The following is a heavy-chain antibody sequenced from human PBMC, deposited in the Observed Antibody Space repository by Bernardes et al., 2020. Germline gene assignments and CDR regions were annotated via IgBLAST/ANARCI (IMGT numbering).Heavy chain of an antibody. V-gene: IGHV3-9*01. CDR1: GFNFDNYA. Sequence: GGSLRLSCTASGFNFDNYAMHWVRQAPGKGLEWVSGISWNSGAVAYADSVKGRFTLSRDNAQNSLYLQMHSLRPEDTAFYYCAKVLPPGNGYVPFDYWGQGTLVTVSS. D-gene: IGHD5-18*01. CDR3: AKVLPPGNGYVPFDY. J-gene: IGHJ4*02. CDR2: ISWNSGAV.